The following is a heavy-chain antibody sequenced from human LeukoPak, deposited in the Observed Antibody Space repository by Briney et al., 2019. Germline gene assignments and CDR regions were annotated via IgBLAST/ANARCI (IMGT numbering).Heavy chain of an antibody. D-gene: IGHD2-15*01. Sequence: GGSLRLSCAASGFTFSSYGMHWVRQAPGKGLEWVAVISYDGSNKYYADSVKGRFTISKDNSKNTLYLQMNSLRAEDTAVYYCAKSRKGVAATGYFDYWGQGTLVTASS. CDR1: GFTFSSYG. V-gene: IGHV3-30*18. CDR2: ISYDGSNK. J-gene: IGHJ4*02. CDR3: AKSRKGVAATGYFDY.